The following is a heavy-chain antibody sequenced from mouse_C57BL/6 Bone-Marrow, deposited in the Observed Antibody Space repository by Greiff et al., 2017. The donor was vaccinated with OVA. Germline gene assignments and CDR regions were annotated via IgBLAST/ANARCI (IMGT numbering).Heavy chain of an antibody. J-gene: IGHJ2*01. CDR3: TSYGNFDY. CDR1: GFNIKDDY. D-gene: IGHD2-1*01. CDR2: IDPENGDT. Sequence: DVKLVESGAELVRPGASVKLSCTASGFNIKDDYMHWVKQRPEQGLEWIGWIDPENGDTEYASKFQGKATITDDTTSITAYLQLSILTSKDTSDYYCTSYGNFDYWGQGTTLTVSS. V-gene: IGHV14-4*01.